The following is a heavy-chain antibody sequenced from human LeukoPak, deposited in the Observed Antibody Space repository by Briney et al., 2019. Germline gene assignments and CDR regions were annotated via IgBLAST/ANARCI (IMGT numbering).Heavy chain of an antibody. D-gene: IGHD3-9*01. Sequence: GGSLRLSCAASGFTFSNYAVTWVRQAPGKGLEWVSAISGSGGSTYYADSVKGRFTISRDNSKNTLYLQMNSLRAEDTAVYYCAKDRSDILTGSLSGMDDWGQGTTVTVSS. CDR3: AKDRSDILTGSLSGMDD. CDR1: GFTFSNYA. CDR2: ISGSGGST. J-gene: IGHJ6*02. V-gene: IGHV3-23*01.